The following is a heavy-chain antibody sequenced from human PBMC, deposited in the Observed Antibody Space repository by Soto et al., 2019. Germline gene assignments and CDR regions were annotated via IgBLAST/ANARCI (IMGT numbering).Heavy chain of an antibody. CDR3: ARRYSYGRGYYFDY. D-gene: IGHD5-18*01. CDR1: GYTFTGYY. CDR2: INPNSGGT. J-gene: IGHJ4*02. V-gene: IGHV1-2*04. Sequence: VASVKVSCKASGYTFTGYYMHWVRQAPGQGLEWMGWINPNSGGTNYAQKFQGWVTMTRDTSISTAYMELSRLRSDDTAVYYCARRYSYGRGYYFDYWGQGTLVTVS.